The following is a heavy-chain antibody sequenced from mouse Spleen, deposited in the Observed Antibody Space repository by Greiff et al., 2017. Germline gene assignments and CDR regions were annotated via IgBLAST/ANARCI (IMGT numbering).Heavy chain of an antibody. Sequence: EVQLQQSGAELVKPGASVKLSCTASGFNIKDTYMHWVKQRPEQGLEWIGRIDPANGNTKYDPKFQGKATITADTSSNTAYLQLSSLTSEDTAVYYCARDYGSILFADWGQGTLVTVSA. J-gene: IGHJ3*01. CDR1: GFNIKDTY. CDR2: IDPANGNT. D-gene: IGHD1-1*01. V-gene: IGHV14-3*02. CDR3: ARDYGSILFAD.